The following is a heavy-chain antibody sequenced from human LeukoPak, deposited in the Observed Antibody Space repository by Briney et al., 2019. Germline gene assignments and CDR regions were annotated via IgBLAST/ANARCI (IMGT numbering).Heavy chain of an antibody. J-gene: IGHJ6*03. CDR1: GGSISSSSYY. CDR2: IYYSGST. Sequence: SETLSLTCTVSGGSISSSSYYWGWLRQPPGKGLEWLGSIYYSGSTYYNPSLKSRVTISVDTSKNQFSLKLSSVTAADTAVYYCARSYSNYVGSDYYYMDVWGKGTTVTVSS. D-gene: IGHD4-11*01. CDR3: ARSYSNYVGSDYYYMDV. V-gene: IGHV4-39*07.